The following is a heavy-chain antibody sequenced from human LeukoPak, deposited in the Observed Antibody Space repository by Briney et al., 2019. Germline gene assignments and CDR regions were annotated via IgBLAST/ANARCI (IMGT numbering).Heavy chain of an antibody. Sequence: GGSLRLSCAASGFTFSSYSMNWVRQAPGKGLEWVSYISSSSTIYYADSVKGRFTISRDNAKNSLYLQMNSLRAEDTAVYYCARGSNWLFTVWGQGTLVTVSS. CDR3: ARGSNWLFTV. CDR2: ISSSSTI. V-gene: IGHV3-48*01. CDR1: GFTFSSYS. J-gene: IGHJ4*02. D-gene: IGHD3-9*01.